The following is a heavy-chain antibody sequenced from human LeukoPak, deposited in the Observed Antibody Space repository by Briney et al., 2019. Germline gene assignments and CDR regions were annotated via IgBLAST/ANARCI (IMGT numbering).Heavy chain of an antibody. J-gene: IGHJ4*02. CDR2: IFPSGGEI. Sequence: PGGSLRLSCAASGCTFSTFAMIWVRQPPGKGLEWVSSIFPSGGEIHYADSVRGRFTIFRDNSKSTLSLQMNSLRAEDTAIYYCATYRQVLLPFESWGQGTLVTVSS. D-gene: IGHD2-8*02. CDR1: GCTFSTFA. CDR3: ATYRQVLLPFES. V-gene: IGHV3-23*01.